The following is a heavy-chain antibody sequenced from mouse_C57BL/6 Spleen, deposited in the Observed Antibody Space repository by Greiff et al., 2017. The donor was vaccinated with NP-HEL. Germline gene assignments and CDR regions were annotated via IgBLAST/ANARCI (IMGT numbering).Heavy chain of an antibody. J-gene: IGHJ4*01. Sequence: VQLQQSGAELVMPGASVKLSCKASGYTFTSYWMHWVKQRPGQGLEWIGEIDPSDSYTNYNQKFKGKSTLTVDKSSSTAYMQLSSLTSEDSAVYYCARVGSKGDYAMDYWGQGTSVTVSS. D-gene: IGHD1-1*01. CDR2: IDPSDSYT. CDR1: GYTFTSYW. V-gene: IGHV1-69*01. CDR3: ARVGSKGDYAMDY.